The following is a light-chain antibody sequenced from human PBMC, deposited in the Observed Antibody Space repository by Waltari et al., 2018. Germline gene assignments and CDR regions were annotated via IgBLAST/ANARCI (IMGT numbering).Light chain of an antibody. V-gene: IGKV3-11*01. CDR1: QSVSSY. Sequence: EIVLTQSPATLSLSPGESATLPCRASQSVSSYLAWYQQKPGQAPRLLIYDASNRATGIPARFSGSGSGTDFTLTISSLEPEDFAVYYGQQRSNWPPITFGQGTRLEIK. J-gene: IGKJ5*01. CDR2: DAS. CDR3: QQRSNWPPIT.